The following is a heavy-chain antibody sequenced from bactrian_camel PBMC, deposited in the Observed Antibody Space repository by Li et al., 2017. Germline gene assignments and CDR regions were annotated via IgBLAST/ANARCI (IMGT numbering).Heavy chain of an antibody. CDR1: GFTHSVCT. CDR3: AADVILRGGWCRHGAEAGFGY. V-gene: IGHV3S53*01. J-gene: IGHJ6*01. Sequence: VQLVESGGGSVQAGGSLSLSCAGSGFTHSVCTMGWYRQTPGKERVVVPTILSDGTTYFNTTYYADSVKGRFIITHDYAKVTVYLQMNNLKPEDTAMYYCAADVILRGGWCRHGAEAGFGYWGQGTQVTVS. D-gene: IGHD5*01. CDR2: ILSDGTTYFNTT.